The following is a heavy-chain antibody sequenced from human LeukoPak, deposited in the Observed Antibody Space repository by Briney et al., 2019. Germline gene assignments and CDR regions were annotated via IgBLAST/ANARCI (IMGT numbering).Heavy chain of an antibody. Sequence: GGSLRLSCAASGNYWMHWVRQVPGKGLVWVSHINSDGSWTSYADSEKGRFTISKDNAKNTVYLQMNSLRAEDTAVYYCVSFYETYWGRGTLVTVSS. V-gene: IGHV3-74*01. CDR1: GNYW. D-gene: IGHD2/OR15-2a*01. J-gene: IGHJ4*02. CDR2: INSDGSWT. CDR3: VSFYETY.